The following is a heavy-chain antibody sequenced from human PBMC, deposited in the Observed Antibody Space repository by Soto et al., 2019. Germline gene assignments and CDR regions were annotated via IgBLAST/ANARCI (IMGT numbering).Heavy chain of an antibody. CDR3: AKVGPRYCSGGSCYSWGYYFDY. J-gene: IGHJ4*02. CDR2: ISYDGSNK. Sequence: QVQLVESGGGVVQPGRSLRLSCAASGFTFSSYGMHWVRQAPGKGLEWVAVISYDGSNKYYADSVKGRFTISRDNSKNTLYLQMNSLRAEDTAMYYCAKVGPRYCSGGSCYSWGYYFDYWGQGTLVTVSS. V-gene: IGHV3-30*18. D-gene: IGHD2-15*01. CDR1: GFTFSSYG.